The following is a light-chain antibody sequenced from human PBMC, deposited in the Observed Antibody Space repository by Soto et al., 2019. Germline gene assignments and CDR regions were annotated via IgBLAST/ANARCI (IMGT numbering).Light chain of an antibody. CDR1: QTIHIY. CDR3: QQSYSTPYT. CDR2: GAS. Sequence: DIQMNQSPSSLSASVGDRVTITCRASQTIHIYSNWYQQKPGKAPRLLIHGASSLQSGVAFRFSGGGSGTDFTLTISSLQPEDFGTYYCQQSYSTPYTCGQGTKVEI. J-gene: IGKJ2*01. V-gene: IGKV1-39*01.